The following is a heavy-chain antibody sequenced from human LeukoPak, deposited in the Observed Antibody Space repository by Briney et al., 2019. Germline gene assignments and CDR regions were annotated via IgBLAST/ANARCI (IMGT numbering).Heavy chain of an antibody. CDR1: RASFSGSF. J-gene: IGHJ4*02. CDR3: ARRPKNPIRVHAHFDS. Sequence: SETLSLTCAASRASFSGSFWTWIRQPPGKGLEWIGDINQSGSTNYNPSLKGRVTMALDTSKNQFSLSLSSVTAADTAVYYCARRPKNPIRVHAHFDSWGQGILVTVSS. V-gene: IGHV4-34*01. D-gene: IGHD3-10*01. CDR2: INQSGST.